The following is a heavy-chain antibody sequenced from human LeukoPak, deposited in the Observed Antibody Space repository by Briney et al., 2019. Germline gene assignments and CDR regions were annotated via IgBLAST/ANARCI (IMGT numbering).Heavy chain of an antibody. CDR1: GFTLSSYA. CDR2: ISESADNT. V-gene: IGHV3-23*01. CDR3: AKQGFGC. J-gene: IGHJ4*02. Sequence: PGGSLRLSCTASGFTLSSYAMSWVRQAPGEGLEWVSTISESADNTNYAEAVKGRFTISRDNSKNTMYLQMNSLRAEDTAVYYCAKQGFGCWGQGTLVTVSS.